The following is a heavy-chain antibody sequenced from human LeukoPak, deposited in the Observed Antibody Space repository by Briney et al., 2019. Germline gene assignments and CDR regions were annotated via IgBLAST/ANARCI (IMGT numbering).Heavy chain of an antibody. V-gene: IGHV4-59*01. CDR3: ARDFGPSRGFDY. CDR2: ISDSGST. Sequence: SETLSLTCTVSGGSITSYYWSWLRQPPGKGLDWIAFISDSGSTYYNPSLKSRVTISLDTSKKQFSLKLTSVAAADTAVYYCARDFGPSRGFDYWGQGTLVTVSS. D-gene: IGHD3-10*01. CDR1: GGSITSYY. J-gene: IGHJ4*02.